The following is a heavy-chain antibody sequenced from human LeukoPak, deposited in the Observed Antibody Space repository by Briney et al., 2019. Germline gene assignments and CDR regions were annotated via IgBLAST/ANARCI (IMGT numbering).Heavy chain of an antibody. V-gene: IGHV3-21*01. CDR1: GLSFSSYD. CDR2: ISSSSCYI. D-gene: IGHD2-21*02. J-gene: IGHJ4*02. CDR3: ARDYGDLDY. Sequence: GGALRLSCAASGLSFSSYDMVWVRQPPGKGLEWVSSISSSSCYIYYADSVKGRFTISRDNAKNSLYLQMNSLRAEDTAVYFCARDYGDLDYWGQGTLVTVSS.